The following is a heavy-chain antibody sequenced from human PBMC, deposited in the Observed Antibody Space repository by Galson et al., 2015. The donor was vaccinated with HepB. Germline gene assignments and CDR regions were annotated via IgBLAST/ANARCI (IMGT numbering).Heavy chain of an antibody. CDR2: ISYDGSNK. V-gene: IGHV3-30*18. CDR1: GFTFSSYG. J-gene: IGHJ4*02. Sequence: SLRLSCAASGFTFSSYGMHWVRQAPGKGLEWVAVISYDGSNKYYADSVKGRFTTSRDNSKNTLYLQMNSLRAEDTAVYYCAKDLVGLGYWGQGTLVTVSS. D-gene: IGHD2-2*01. CDR3: AKDLVGLGY.